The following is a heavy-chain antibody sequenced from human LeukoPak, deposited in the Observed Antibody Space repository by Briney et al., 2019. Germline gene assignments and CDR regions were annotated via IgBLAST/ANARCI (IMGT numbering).Heavy chain of an antibody. J-gene: IGHJ4*02. V-gene: IGHV3-23*01. CDR1: GFIFSSYA. CDR3: AKTGITQYSSGLGIDY. D-gene: IGHD6-19*01. CDR2: ISGSGGST. Sequence: PGGSLRLSCAASGFIFSSYAMSWVRQAPGKGLEWVSAISGSGGSTYYADSVKGRFTISRDNSKNTLYLQMNSLRAEDTAVYYCAKTGITQYSSGLGIDYWGQGTLVTVSS.